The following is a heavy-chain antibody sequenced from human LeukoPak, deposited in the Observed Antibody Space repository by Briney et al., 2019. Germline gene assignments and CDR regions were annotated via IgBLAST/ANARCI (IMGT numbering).Heavy chain of an antibody. CDR1: GFTFSSYE. CDR3: AREGNDGYKLGFDY. Sequence: QHGGSLRLSCAASGFTFSSYEMNWVRQAPGKGLEWVSYIYSSGNNIYYADSVKGRFTISRDNAKNLLYLQMNSLRAEDTAVYYCAREGNDGYKLGFDYCGQRVLFSASS. D-gene: IGHD5-24*01. J-gene: IGHJ4*02. CDR2: IYSSGNNI. V-gene: IGHV3-48*03.